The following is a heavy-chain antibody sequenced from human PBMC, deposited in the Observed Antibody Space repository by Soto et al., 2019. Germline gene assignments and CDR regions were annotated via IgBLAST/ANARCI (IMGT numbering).Heavy chain of an antibody. V-gene: IGHV3-74*01. CDR3: ARPKTMVYSAFDT. J-gene: IGHJ3*02. CDR2: RNPDASDA. CDR1: GFTFSSHW. Sequence: EVQLVESGGGLVQPGGSLRLSCAASGFTFSSHWLHWVRQPPGEGRVSVSRRNPDASDADYADSVNGRFTISRDNAKSTLYLDMNRLRAEDTGVYYCARPKTMVYSAFDTWGQGTMVTVSS. D-gene: IGHD2-8*01.